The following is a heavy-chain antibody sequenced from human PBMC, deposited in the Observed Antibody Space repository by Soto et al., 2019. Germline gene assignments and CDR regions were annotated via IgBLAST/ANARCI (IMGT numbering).Heavy chain of an antibody. CDR3: ARHRDTSSRYLLPDY. CDR1: VGSISSCGPY. V-gene: IGHV4-39*01. D-gene: IGHD6-13*01. CDR2: IYYRGNT. Sequence: SEPLSLTSPVSVGSISSCGPYWCWILQPPGKGLEWIGNIYYRGNTYYNPSLRSRVTISVDTSKNQFSLKVTSLTVADTAVHYCARHRDTSSRYLLPDYWGQGILVTVSS. J-gene: IGHJ4*02.